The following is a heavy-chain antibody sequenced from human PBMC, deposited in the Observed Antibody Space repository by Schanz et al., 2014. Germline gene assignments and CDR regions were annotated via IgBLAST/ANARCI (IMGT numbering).Heavy chain of an antibody. J-gene: IGHJ4*02. Sequence: VQLEQSGAEVKKPGSSVKVSCKASGGTFSSFGINWVRQAPGQGLEWMGRIIPSLGLAKYEQKFQDKVTITADKSTFTAYMDVSSLRSEDTAVYYCASSGAGYSSSWDFDYRGQGTLVTVSS. CDR1: GGTFSSFG. D-gene: IGHD6-13*01. V-gene: IGHV1-69*02. CDR2: IIPSLGLA. CDR3: ASSGAGYSSSWDFDY.